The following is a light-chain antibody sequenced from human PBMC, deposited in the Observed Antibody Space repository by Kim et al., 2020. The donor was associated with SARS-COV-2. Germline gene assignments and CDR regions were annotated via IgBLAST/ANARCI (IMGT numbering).Light chain of an antibody. CDR3: SAWDSSLSAWV. Sequence: QAGLTQPPSVSKDLRQTATLTCTGNSNNVGNQGAAWLQQHQGHPPKLLFYRNNNRPSGISERLSASRSGNTPSLTITGLQPEDEADYYCSAWDSSLSAWVFGGGTQLTVL. V-gene: IGLV10-54*01. J-gene: IGLJ3*02. CDR2: RNN. CDR1: SNNVGNQG.